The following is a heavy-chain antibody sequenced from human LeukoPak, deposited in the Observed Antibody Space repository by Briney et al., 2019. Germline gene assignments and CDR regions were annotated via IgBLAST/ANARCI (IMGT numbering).Heavy chain of an antibody. Sequence: SETLSLTCSVSGSSVTSYYWSWIRQSPGKGLDWIGSIYYSGDTHYNPSLKSRVTISLNTSRNQFSLKLTSVTAADTAVYYCARAPLAGQGATVGWFDPWGQGTLVTVSS. V-gene: IGHV4-59*02. J-gene: IGHJ5*02. CDR3: ARAPLAGQGATVGWFDP. CDR2: IYYSGDT. D-gene: IGHD4-17*01. CDR1: GSSVTSYY.